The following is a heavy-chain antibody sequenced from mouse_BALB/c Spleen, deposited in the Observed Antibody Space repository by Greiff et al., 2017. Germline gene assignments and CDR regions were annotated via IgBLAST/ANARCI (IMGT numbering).Heavy chain of an antibody. CDR2: IYPGDGDT. V-gene: IGHV1-80*01. Sequence: VQLQQSGAELVRPGSSVKISCKASGYAFSSYWMNWVKQRPGQGLEWIGQIYPGDGDTNYNGKFKGKATLTADKSSSTAYMQLSSLTSEDSAVYFCASGGFPYAMDYWGQGTSVTVSS. J-gene: IGHJ4*01. CDR1: GYAFSSYW. CDR3: ASGGFPYAMDY.